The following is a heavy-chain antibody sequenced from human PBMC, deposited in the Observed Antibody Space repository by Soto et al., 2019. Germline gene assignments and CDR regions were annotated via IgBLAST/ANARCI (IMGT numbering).Heavy chain of an antibody. CDR2: ISSSSTTI. CDR1: GFIFSRYS. V-gene: IGHV3-48*01. J-gene: IGHJ1*01. Sequence: GGSLRLSCAASGFIFSRYSMNWVRQAPGKGLEWMAYISSSSTTIYYADSVKGRFTISRDNAKNSLYLQMNSLRADDTAAYYCARTPPPDDANYAPEYFKHWGQGTLVTVSS. D-gene: IGHD4-4*01. CDR3: ARTPPPDDANYAPEYFKH.